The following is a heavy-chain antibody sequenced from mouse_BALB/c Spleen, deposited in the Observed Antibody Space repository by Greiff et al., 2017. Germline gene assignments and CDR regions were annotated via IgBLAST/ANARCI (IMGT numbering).Heavy chain of an antibody. Sequence: VQLQQSGPELVKPGASVKISCKATGYTFSSYWIEWVKQRPGHGLEWIGEILPGSGSTNYNEKFKGKATFTADTSSNTAYMQLSSLTSEDSAVYYCASGQYGNYVAYWGQGTLVTVSA. CDR3: ASGQYGNYVAY. CDR2: ILPGSGST. J-gene: IGHJ3*01. D-gene: IGHD2-10*02. CDR1: GYTFSSYW. V-gene: IGHV1-9*01.